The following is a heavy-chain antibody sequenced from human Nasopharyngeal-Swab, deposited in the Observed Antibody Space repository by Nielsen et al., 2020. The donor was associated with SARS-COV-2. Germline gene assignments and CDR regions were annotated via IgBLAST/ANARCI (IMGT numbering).Heavy chain of an antibody. CDR1: GFTFNNYN. V-gene: IGHV3-21*01. CDR3: ARDGLDYDFWSAYFMDV. Sequence: GESLKISCAASGFTFNNYNFNWVRQAPGKGLEWVSSISSSSSYIYYADSEKGRFTISRDNAKNSLYLQMNSLRAEDTAVYYCARDGLDYDFWSAYFMDVWGQGTTVIVSS. J-gene: IGHJ6*02. D-gene: IGHD3-3*01. CDR2: ISSSSSYI.